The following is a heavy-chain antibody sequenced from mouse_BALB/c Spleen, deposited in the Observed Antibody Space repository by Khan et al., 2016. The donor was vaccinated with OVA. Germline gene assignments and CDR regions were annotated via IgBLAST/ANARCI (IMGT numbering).Heavy chain of an antibody. D-gene: IGHD1-1*01. CDR3: ARLAYYYDSEGFAY. CDR1: GFTFSTYG. Sequence: EVQLVESGGDLVEPGGSLKLSCAASGFTFSTYGMSWVRQTPDKRLEWVATISTGGHYTYYPDSVRGRFTISRDNAKNTLYLQMTSPKSEDTAMFYCARLAYYYDSEGFAYWGQGTLVTVSA. J-gene: IGHJ3*01. CDR2: ISTGGHYT. V-gene: IGHV5-6*01.